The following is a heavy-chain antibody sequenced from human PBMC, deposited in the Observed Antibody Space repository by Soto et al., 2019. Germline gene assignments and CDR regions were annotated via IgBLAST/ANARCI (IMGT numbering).Heavy chain of an antibody. D-gene: IGHD2-2*01. CDR1: GYTFTSYA. CDR3: ARDGVGYFSSTSCYANDY. V-gene: IGHV1-3*01. CDR2: INAGNGNT. J-gene: IGHJ4*02. Sequence: ASVKVSCKASGYTFTSYAMHWVRQAPGQRLEWMGWINAGNGNTKYSQKFQGRVTITRDTSASTAYMELSSLRSEDTAVYYCARDGVGYFSSTSCYANDYWGQGTLVTVSS.